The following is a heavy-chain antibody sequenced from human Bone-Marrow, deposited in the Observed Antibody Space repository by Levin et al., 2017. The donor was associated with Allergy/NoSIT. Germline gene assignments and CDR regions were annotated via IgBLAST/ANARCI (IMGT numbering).Heavy chain of an antibody. CDR3: SRRPHYYDSSGYYGSHAFDI. CDR2: ISPNSGGT. D-gene: IGHD3-22*01. Sequence: ASVKVSCKASGYSFTGFYLHWIRQAPRQGLEWMGWISPNSGGTNYAQKSQGRVTMSRDTSISTAYMELSRLRSDDTAVYYCSRRPHYYDSSGYYGSHAFDIWGQGTMVTVSS. J-gene: IGHJ3*02. V-gene: IGHV1-2*02. CDR1: GYSFTGFY.